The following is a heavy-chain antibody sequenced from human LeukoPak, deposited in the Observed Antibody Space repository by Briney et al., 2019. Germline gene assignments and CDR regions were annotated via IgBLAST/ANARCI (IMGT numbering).Heavy chain of an antibody. CDR1: DFPFSSYW. Sequence: GGPLRLPCATSDFPFSSYWLHWVRQVPGRGLVWVSHINSEWSYTEYAHCVKGRDTIDKDNAQHTQHLQMNSESVEGTAKYYCVRYPSGYYDSSGFRDDWGQGTLVSLS. CDR2: INSEWSYT. CDR3: VRYPSGYYDSSGFRDD. V-gene: IGHV3-74*03. J-gene: IGHJ4*02. D-gene: IGHD3-22*01.